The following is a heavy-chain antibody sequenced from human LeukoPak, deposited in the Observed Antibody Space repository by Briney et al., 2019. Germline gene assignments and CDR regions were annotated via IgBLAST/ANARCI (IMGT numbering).Heavy chain of an antibody. CDR2: RNEDGSEK. V-gene: IGHV3-7*01. CDR1: GFTFSNYW. J-gene: IGHJ6*03. Sequence: GGSLRLSCAPSGFTFSNYWMTWVRQAPGKGLEWAANRNEDGSEKYYVDSVKGRFTISRDNANNSLYLQMHSVRADDTAVYYCARVSTGFFYYFYYYMDVWGKGTTVTVSS. CDR3: ARVSTGFFYYFYYYMDV. D-gene: IGHD1-1*01.